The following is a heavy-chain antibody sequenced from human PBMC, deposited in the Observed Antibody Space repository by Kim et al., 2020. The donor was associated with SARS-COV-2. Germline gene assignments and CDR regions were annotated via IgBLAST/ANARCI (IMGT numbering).Heavy chain of an antibody. D-gene: IGHD3-10*01. CDR1: GFAVSSNY. CDR2: VYSAGNA. CDR3: AKGVHGSFSFDP. V-gene: IGHV3-66*01. Sequence: GGSLRLSCEASGFAVSSNYMAWVRQAPGKGLEWVLVVYSAGNAVYADSVRGRFVVSRDSSKNLVFLQMNSLTADDTAMYYCAKGVHGSFSFDPWGQGTPVTVSS. J-gene: IGHJ5*02.